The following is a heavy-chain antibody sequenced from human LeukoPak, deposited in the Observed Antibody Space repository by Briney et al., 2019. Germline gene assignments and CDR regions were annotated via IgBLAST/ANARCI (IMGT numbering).Heavy chain of an antibody. V-gene: IGHV3-74*01. CDR1: GFTFSSYW. Sequence: GGSLRLSCAASGFTFSSYWMHWVRHAPGKGLVWVSRIKTDGSSTSYADSVKGRFTISRDNSKNTVHLQMNSLRAEDTAMYYCARRAGDYSHPYDYWGQGTLVTVSS. CDR3: ARRAGDYSHPYDY. CDR2: IKTDGSST. J-gene: IGHJ4*02. D-gene: IGHD3-22*01.